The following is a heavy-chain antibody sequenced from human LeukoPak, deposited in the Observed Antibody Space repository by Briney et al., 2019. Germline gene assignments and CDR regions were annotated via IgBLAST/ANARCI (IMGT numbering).Heavy chain of an antibody. CDR1: GFTFSSDS. V-gene: IGHV3-21*01. J-gene: IGHJ5*02. Sequence: GGSLRLSCAASGFTFSSDSMNWVRQAPGKGLEWVSSISSSSSYIYYAGSVKGRFTISRDNAKNSLYLQMNSLRAEDTAVYYCARVGYYDFWSGYLWFDPWGQGTLVTVSS. CDR2: ISSSSSYI. D-gene: IGHD3-3*01. CDR3: ARVGYYDFWSGYLWFDP.